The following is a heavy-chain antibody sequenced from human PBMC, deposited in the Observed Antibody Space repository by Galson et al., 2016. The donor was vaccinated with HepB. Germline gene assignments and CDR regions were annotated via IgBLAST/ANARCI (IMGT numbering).Heavy chain of an antibody. Sequence: SVKVSCKASGGTFSSYAMNWAQQAPGQGLEWMGGIIPLYGPTNCAQKFQGRVTITADESTSTAYIEMSSLRAEDTAVYYCARVRDCYNKYYQYSMDVWGQGTTVTASS. CDR3: ARVRDCYNKYYQYSMDV. V-gene: IGHV1-69*13. CDR1: GGTFSSYA. J-gene: IGHJ6*02. CDR2: IIPLYGPT. D-gene: IGHD5-24*01.